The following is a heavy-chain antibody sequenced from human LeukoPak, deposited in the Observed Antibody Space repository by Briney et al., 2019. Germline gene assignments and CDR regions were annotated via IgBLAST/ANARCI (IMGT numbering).Heavy chain of an antibody. CDR2: MNPNSGNT. D-gene: IGHD3-3*01. J-gene: IGHJ4*02. CDR3: AKRIDFWSGYCFDY. CDR1: GYTFTSYD. V-gene: IGHV1-8*01. Sequence: ASVKVSFKASGYTFTSYDINWVRQATGQGREWMGWMNPNSGNTGYAQKFQGRVTMTRNTSISTAYMELSSLRSEDTAVYYCAKRIDFWSGYCFDYWGQGTLVTVSS.